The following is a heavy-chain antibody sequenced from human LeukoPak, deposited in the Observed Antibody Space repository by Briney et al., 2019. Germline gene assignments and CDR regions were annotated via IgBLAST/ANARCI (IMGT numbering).Heavy chain of an antibody. J-gene: IGHJ4*01. Sequence: SETLSLTCTVSGGSITSDIFYWTWIRQPPGKGLEWIGYIYSSGSANYNPSLKSRVIISGDTSKNQISLNLTSVTAADTAVYFCARHRDYYDTWGHGTLVTVSS. CDR1: GGSITSDIFY. CDR2: IYSSGSA. CDR3: ARHRDYYDT. V-gene: IGHV4-61*01. D-gene: IGHD3-22*01.